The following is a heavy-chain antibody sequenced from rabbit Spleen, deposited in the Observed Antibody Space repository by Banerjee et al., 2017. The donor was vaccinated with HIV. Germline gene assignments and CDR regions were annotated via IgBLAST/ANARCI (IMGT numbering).Heavy chain of an antibody. V-gene: IGHV1S45*01. D-gene: IGHD1-1*01. CDR3: ARDTSSSFSSYGMDL. CDR2: IYTGSSGST. J-gene: IGHJ6*01. CDR1: GFSFSSTYH. Sequence: QEQLVESGGGLVQPEGSLTLTCTASGFSFSSTYHMCWVRQAAGKGLEWIACIYTGSSGSTYYASWAKGRFTISKASSTTVTLQMTSLTAADTATYFCARDTSSSFSSYGMDLWGPGTLVTVS.